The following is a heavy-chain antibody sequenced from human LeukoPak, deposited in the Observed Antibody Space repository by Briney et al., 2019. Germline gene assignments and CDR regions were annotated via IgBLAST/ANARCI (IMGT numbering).Heavy chain of an antibody. V-gene: IGHV3-30*03. Sequence: GGSLRLSCAASGFIFSSYGMHWVRQAPGKGLEWVAAISYDGSNRYYAVSVKGRFTISRDNSKNTLYLQMNSLRAEDTAVYYCARGRGLSSSSSYNWFDPWGQGTLVTVSS. CDR3: ARGRGLSSSSSYNWFDP. CDR2: ISYDGSNR. D-gene: IGHD6-13*01. J-gene: IGHJ5*02. CDR1: GFIFSSYG.